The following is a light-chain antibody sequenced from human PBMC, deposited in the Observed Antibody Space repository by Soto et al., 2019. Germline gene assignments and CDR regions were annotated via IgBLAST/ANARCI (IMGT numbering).Light chain of an antibody. CDR1: SSDVGGYDY. CDR2: EVF. J-gene: IGLJ2*01. Sequence: QSAVTQPASVSGSPGQSITISCTGTSSDVGGYDYVTWYQQHPGKVPKLMIYEVFRRPSGISDRFSGSKSGNTASLTISGLQAEDEADYYCCSYTSTSTFVFGGGTKVTVL. V-gene: IGLV2-14*03. CDR3: CSYTSTSTFV.